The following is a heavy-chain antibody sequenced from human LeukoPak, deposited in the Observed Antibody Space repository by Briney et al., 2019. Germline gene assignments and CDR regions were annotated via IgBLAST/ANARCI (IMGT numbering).Heavy chain of an antibody. D-gene: IGHD6-13*01. Sequence: GGSLRLSCAASGFTFSTYSMNRVRQAPGKGLEWVSSISSSSSYIYYADSVKGRFTISRDNAKNSLYLQMNSLRAEDTAVYYCARDRGSSSWFDYWGQGTLVTVSS. CDR1: GFTFSTYS. CDR3: ARDRGSSSWFDY. J-gene: IGHJ4*02. V-gene: IGHV3-21*01. CDR2: ISSSSSYI.